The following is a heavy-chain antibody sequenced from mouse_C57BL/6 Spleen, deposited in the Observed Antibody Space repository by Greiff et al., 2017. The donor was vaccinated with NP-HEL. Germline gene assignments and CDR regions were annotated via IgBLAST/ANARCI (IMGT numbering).Heavy chain of an antibody. Sequence: EVKLMESGGGLVKPGGSLKLSCAASGFTFSSYAMSWVRQTPEKRLEWVATISDGGSYTYYPDNVKGRFTISRDNAKNNLYLQMSHLKSEDTAMYYCARVLNWLDYWGQGTTLTVSS. CDR2: ISDGGSYT. V-gene: IGHV5-4*03. CDR1: GFTFSSYA. CDR3: ARVLNWLDY. J-gene: IGHJ2*01. D-gene: IGHD4-1*01.